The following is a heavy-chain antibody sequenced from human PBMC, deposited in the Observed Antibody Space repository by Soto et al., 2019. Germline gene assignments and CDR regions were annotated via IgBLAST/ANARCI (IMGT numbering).Heavy chain of an antibody. CDR2: IYSGGST. J-gene: IGHJ4*02. CDR1: GFTVSSNY. CDR3: ARDPHDNSGYRGF. V-gene: IGHV3-53*01. D-gene: IGHD3-22*01. Sequence: EVQLVESGGGLIQPGGSLRLSCAASGFTVSSNYMSWVRQAPGKGLEWVSVIYSGGSTYYADSVKGRFTISRDNSKNTLYFQMNSLRAEDTAIYYCARDPHDNSGYRGFWGQGTLVTVSS.